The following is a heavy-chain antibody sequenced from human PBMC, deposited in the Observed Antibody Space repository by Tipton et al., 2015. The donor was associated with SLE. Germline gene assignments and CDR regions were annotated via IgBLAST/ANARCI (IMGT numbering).Heavy chain of an antibody. D-gene: IGHD6-13*01. CDR3: AKMRTNWYGIDV. CDR2: MYESGST. J-gene: IGHJ6*02. CDR1: GGSITTYY. V-gene: IGHV4-59*01. Sequence: LRLSCTVSGGSITTYYWNWIRQPPGKGLEWIGNMYESGSTNYNPSLKSRVAIFVDTSTNQFSLRLSSVTAADTAVYYCAKMRTNWYGIDVWGQGTMVTASS.